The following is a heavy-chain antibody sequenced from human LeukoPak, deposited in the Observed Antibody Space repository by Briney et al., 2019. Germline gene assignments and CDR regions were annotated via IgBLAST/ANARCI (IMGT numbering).Heavy chain of an antibody. CDR1: GFTFSSYG. CDR3: AKDQSSSSFGY. CDR2: ISGSGGST. Sequence: GGTLRLSCAASGFTFSSYGMSWVRQAPGKGLEWVSAISGSGGSTHYADSVKGRFTISRDNSKNTLYLQMNSLRAEDTAVYYCAKDQSSSSFGYWGQGTLVTVSS. J-gene: IGHJ4*02. D-gene: IGHD6-6*01. V-gene: IGHV3-23*01.